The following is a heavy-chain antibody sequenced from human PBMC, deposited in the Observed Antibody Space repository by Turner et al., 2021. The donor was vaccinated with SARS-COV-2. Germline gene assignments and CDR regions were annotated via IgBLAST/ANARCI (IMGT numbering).Heavy chain of an antibody. CDR3: ARTMDSSGYYYFWFDP. D-gene: IGHD3-22*01. CDR1: DGSISSYY. CDR2: IYYSGST. J-gene: IGHJ5*02. V-gene: IGHV4-59*01. Sequence: QLQLQESGPGLVKPSETLSHTCTVSDGSISSYYWSWIRQPPGKGLEWIGYIYYSGSTNYNPSLKSRATISVDTSKNQLSLKLSSVTAADTAVYYCARTMDSSGYYYFWFDPWGQGTLVIVSS.